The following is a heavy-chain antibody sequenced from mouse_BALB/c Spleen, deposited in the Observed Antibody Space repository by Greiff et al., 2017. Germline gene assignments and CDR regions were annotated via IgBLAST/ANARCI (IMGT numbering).Heavy chain of an antibody. V-gene: IGHV1-54*01. Sequence: QVQLKQSGAELVRPGTSVKVSCKASGYAFTNYLIEWVKQRPGQGLEWIGVINPGSGGTNYNEKFKGKATLTADKSSSTAYMQLSSLTSDDSAVYFCARERYFDYWGQGTTLTVSS. CDR1: GYAFTNYL. J-gene: IGHJ2*01. CDR2: INPGSGGT. CDR3: ARERYFDY.